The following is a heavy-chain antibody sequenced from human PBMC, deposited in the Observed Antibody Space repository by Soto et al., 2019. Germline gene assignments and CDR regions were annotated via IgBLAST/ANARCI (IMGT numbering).Heavy chain of an antibody. CDR2: INHSGST. J-gene: IGHJ6*03. CDR1: GGSFSGYY. D-gene: IGHD6-19*01. Sequence: QVQLQQWGAGLLKPSETLSLTCAVYGGSFSGYYWSWIRQPPGKGLEWIGEINHSGSTNYNPSLKSRVTISVDTSKNQFSLKLSSVTAADTAVYYCASIAVAGMGYYYYMDVWGKGTTVTVSS. V-gene: IGHV4-34*01. CDR3: ASIAVAGMGYYYYMDV.